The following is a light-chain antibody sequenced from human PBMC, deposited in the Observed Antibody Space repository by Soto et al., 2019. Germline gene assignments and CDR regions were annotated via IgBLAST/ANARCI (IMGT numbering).Light chain of an antibody. CDR3: QQRRSWPLT. V-gene: IGKV3-11*01. Sequence: EIVSTQSPATLSLSPGERATLSCRASQSISNNLAWYQQKPGQAPRVLIYDASNRATGVPARFSGSGSGTDFTLTISSPEPEDFAVYYCQQRRSWPLTFGGGTKVEIK. J-gene: IGKJ4*01. CDR2: DAS. CDR1: QSISNN.